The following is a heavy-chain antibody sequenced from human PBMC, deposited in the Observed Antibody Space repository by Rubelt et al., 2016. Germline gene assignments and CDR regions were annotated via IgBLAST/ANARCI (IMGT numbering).Heavy chain of an antibody. Sequence: QLQLQESGPRLVKPSETLSLTCTVSGGSISSGSYYWGWIRQPPGKGLEWIGYIYYSGSTNYNPSLKSRVTISVDTSKTLCSLKRSAVTAAYTAVYYCVIGFGDDDPFDYWGQGTLVTVSS. J-gene: IGHJ4*02. V-gene: IGHV4-61*05. CDR2: IYYSGST. CDR3: VIGFGDDDPFDY. CDR1: GGSISSGSYY. D-gene: IGHD3-10*01.